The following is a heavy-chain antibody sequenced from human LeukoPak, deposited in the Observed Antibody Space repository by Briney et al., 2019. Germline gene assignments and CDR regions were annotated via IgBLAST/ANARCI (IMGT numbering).Heavy chain of an antibody. J-gene: IGHJ3*02. CDR2: ISYDGSNK. CDR1: GFTFSSYG. V-gene: IGHV3-30*18. D-gene: IGHD3-9*01. Sequence: QPGRSLRLSCAASGFTFSSYGMPWVRQAPGKGLEWVAVISYDGSNKYYADSVKGRFTISRDNSKNTLYLQMNSLRAEDTAVYYCAKDQPPYAYYDILTGYYPYPAFDIWGQGTMVTVSS. CDR3: AKDQPPYAYYDILTGYYPYPAFDI.